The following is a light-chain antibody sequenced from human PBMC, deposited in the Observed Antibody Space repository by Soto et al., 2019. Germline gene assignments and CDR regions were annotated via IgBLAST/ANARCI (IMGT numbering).Light chain of an antibody. CDR3: QQYNSHSKT. J-gene: IGKJ1*01. CDR1: QYISNW. V-gene: IGKV1-5*01. Sequence: DIQMTQSPSALSASVGDRVTITCRASQYISNWVAWYQQKPGKAPKLLIYDASSLASGVPSRFSGSGSGTEFSLTITSLQPDDFATFYCQQYNSHSKTFGQGTKVDIK. CDR2: DAS.